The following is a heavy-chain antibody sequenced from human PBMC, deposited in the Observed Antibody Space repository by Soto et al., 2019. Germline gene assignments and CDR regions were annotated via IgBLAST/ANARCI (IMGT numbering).Heavy chain of an antibody. CDR1: GGSFSGYY. Sequence: SETLSLTCAVCGGSFSGYYWSWIRQPPGKGLEWIGEINHSGSTNYNPSLKSRVTISVDTSKNQFSLKLSSVTAADTAVYYCARGGTTAYYYYYYGMDVWGQGTTVTVSS. V-gene: IGHV4-34*01. CDR3: ARGGTTAYYYYYYGMDV. CDR2: INHSGST. J-gene: IGHJ6*02. D-gene: IGHD1-7*01.